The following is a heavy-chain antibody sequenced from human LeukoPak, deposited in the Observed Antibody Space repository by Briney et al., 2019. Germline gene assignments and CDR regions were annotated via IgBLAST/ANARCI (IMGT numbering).Heavy chain of an antibody. CDR2: IYYSGST. D-gene: IGHD2-2*02. CDR3: AGQYTGVDY. V-gene: IGHV4-39*01. Sequence: SETLSITCTVSGGTIRSSSDYWGWIRQPPGKGLEWIGSIYYSGSTYYNPSLKSRLTISVDTSKNQFYLRLSSVTAADTAVYYCAGQYTGVDYWGQGTLVTVPS. CDR1: GGTIRSSSDY. J-gene: IGHJ4*02.